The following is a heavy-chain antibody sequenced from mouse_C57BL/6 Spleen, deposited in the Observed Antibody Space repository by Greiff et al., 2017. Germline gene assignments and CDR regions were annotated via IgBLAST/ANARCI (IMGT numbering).Heavy chain of an antibody. J-gene: IGHJ3*01. CDR1: GYTFTSYW. Sequence: QVQLQQPGAELVKPGASVQLSCKASGYTFTSYWMHWVKQRPGQGLEWIGMIHPNSGSTNYNEKFKSKATLTVDKSSSTAYMQLSSLTSEDSAVYYCAREGAAQALFAYWGQGTLVTVSA. CDR3: AREGAAQALFAY. V-gene: IGHV1-64*01. CDR2: IHPNSGST. D-gene: IGHD3-2*02.